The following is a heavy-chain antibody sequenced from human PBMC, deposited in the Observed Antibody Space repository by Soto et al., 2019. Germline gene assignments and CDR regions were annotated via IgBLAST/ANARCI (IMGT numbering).Heavy chain of an antibody. CDR1: GYTFTSYG. V-gene: IGHV1-18*04. Sequence: ASVKVSCKASGYTFTSYGISWVRQAPGQGLEWMGWISAYNGNTNYAQKLQGRVTMTTDTSTSTAYMELRSLRSDDTAVYYCARGNVAAPYYYYYGMDVWGQGTTVTVSS. J-gene: IGHJ6*02. D-gene: IGHD6-6*01. CDR2: ISAYNGNT. CDR3: ARGNVAAPYYYYYGMDV.